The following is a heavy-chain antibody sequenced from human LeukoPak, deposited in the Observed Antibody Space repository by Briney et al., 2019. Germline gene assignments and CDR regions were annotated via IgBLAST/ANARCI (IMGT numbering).Heavy chain of an antibody. J-gene: IGHJ4*02. CDR1: GVSVSSRSYY. D-gene: IGHD3-10*01. CDR3: VRMKVRGVEGDY. CDR2: IYYTGST. V-gene: IGHV4-61*01. Sequence: SETLSLTCTVSGVSVSSRSYYWSWIRQPPGKGLEWLGYIYYTGSTNYNPSLTSRVTLSVDTSKNQFSLKLTSVTAADTAIYYCVRMKVRGVEGDYWGQGTLVTVSS.